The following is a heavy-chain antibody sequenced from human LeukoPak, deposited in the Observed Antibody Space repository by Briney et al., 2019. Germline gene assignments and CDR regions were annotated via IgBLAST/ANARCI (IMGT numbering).Heavy chain of an antibody. CDR2: INPNGGGT. V-gene: IGHV1-2*02. J-gene: IGHJ4*02. Sequence: ASVKVSCKASGYTFTGYYIHWVRQAPGQGLEWMGWINPNGGGTNYAQKFQGRVTMARDTSISTAYMELSRLRSDDTAVYYCVRDRTKYCSSTSCPLDYWGQGTLVTVSS. CDR1: GYTFTGYY. CDR3: VRDRTKYCSSTSCPLDY. D-gene: IGHD2-2*01.